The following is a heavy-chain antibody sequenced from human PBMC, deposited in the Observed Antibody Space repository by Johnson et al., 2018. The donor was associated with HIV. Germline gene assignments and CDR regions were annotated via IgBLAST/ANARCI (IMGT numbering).Heavy chain of an antibody. Sequence: QVQLVESGGGVVQPGRSLRLSCAASGFTFSSMHWDRQAPGKGLEWVAVISHDGSHKYYADSVKGRFTIFRDNAKNSLYIQMSGLREEDTALYYCARHAGGDFTYGLFQHWGRGTLVTVSS. D-gene: IGHD4-17*01. CDR2: ISHDGSHK. J-gene: IGHJ1*01. V-gene: IGHV3-30*03. CDR3: ARHAGGDFTYGLFQH. CDR1: GFTFSS.